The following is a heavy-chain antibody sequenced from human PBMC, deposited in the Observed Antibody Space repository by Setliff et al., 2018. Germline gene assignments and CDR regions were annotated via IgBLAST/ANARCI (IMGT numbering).Heavy chain of an antibody. CDR1: GYIFRDYY. CDR3: AGPFDVGPYPRPIDGLDL. J-gene: IGHJ3*01. CDR2: INPNSGGR. D-gene: IGHD3-9*01. Sequence: SVKVSCKASGYIFRDYYIHWVRQAPGQGLEWMGWINPNSGGREYAEAFQGRITMTGDTSIKTAFMEPSGLTSDDTAVYYCAGPFDVGPYPRPIDGLDLWGQGTRVTVSS. V-gene: IGHV1-2*02.